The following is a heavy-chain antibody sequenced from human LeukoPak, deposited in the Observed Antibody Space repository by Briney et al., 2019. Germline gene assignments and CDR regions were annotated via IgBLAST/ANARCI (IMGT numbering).Heavy chain of an antibody. V-gene: IGHV1-18*01. CDR3: ARGVDGYNYVRFDC. CDR2: ISCNNGDT. CDR1: GYTFTSNG. Sequence: ASVKVSCKASGYTFTSNGITWVRQAPGQGLEWVGWISCNNGDTRYAQKFQGRVTVTTDTSTSTVYMELSSLRSEDTAVYYCARGVDGYNYVRFDCWGQGTLVTVSS. J-gene: IGHJ4*02. D-gene: IGHD5-24*01.